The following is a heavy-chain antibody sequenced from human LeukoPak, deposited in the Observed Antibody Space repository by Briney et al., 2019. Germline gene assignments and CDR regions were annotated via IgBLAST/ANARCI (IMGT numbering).Heavy chain of an antibody. CDR2: INPRGGVT. CDR3: AREGAVAGFDY. J-gene: IGHJ4*02. D-gene: IGHD6-19*01. CDR1: GYTFTNYY. Sequence: WASVKVSCKASGYTFTNYYIHWVRQAPGQGLEWMGIINPRGGVTSYARKFQGRVSMTRDTSTSTENMEVSSLTSDDTAVFYCAREGAVAGFDYWGQGTLVIVSS. V-gene: IGHV1-46*01.